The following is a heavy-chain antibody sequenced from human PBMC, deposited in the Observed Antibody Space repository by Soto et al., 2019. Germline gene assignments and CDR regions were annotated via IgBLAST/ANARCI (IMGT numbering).Heavy chain of an antibody. CDR3: VKDGAVTFSGWFFDY. Sequence: GGSLRLSCSASGFPFSRFAIHWVRQAPGKGLVYVSGISFNGGDTYHADSVKGRFSISRDNSKNTVYLQMRSLRAEDTAVYYCVKDGAVTFSGWFFDYWGQGTTVTVYS. CDR2: ISFNGGDT. D-gene: IGHD4-4*01. CDR1: GFPFSRFA. V-gene: IGHV3-64D*06. J-gene: IGHJ4*02.